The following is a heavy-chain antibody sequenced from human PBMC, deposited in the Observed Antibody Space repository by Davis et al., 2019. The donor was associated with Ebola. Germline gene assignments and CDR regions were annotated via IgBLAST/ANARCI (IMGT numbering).Heavy chain of an antibody. J-gene: IGHJ2*01. CDR2: ISNSGTT. CDR3: ARLHTVVTPWWYFDL. V-gene: IGHV4-4*08. Sequence: GSLRLSCTVSGGSISSYYWSWIRQPPGKGLEWIGYISNSGTTNYNPSLKSRVTISVDTSKNQFSLKLSSVTAADTAVYYCARLHTVVTPWWYFDLWGRGTLVTVSS. D-gene: IGHD4-23*01. CDR1: GGSISSYY.